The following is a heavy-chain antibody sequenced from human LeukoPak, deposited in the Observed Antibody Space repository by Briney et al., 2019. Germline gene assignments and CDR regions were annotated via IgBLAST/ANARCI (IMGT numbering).Heavy chain of an antibody. V-gene: IGHV4-38-2*02. CDR1: GYSISSGYY. Sequence: SETLSLTCTVSGYSISSGYYWGWIRQPPGKGLEWIGSIYHSGSTYYNPSLKSRVTISVDTSKNQFSLKLSSVTAADTAVYYCARQRRWYSSSWWFDPWGQGTLVTVSS. CDR2: IYHSGST. CDR3: ARQRRWYSSSWWFDP. D-gene: IGHD6-13*01. J-gene: IGHJ5*02.